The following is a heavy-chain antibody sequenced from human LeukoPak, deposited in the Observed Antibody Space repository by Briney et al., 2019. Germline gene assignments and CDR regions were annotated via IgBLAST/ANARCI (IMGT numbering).Heavy chain of an antibody. D-gene: IGHD3-10*01. V-gene: IGHV3-30*04. CDR1: GFTFSDYA. J-gene: IGHJ4*02. CDR2: ISYDGSNK. CDR3: ARDVYYGSGSPRLDY. Sequence: GGSLRLSCAASGFTFSDYAMHWVRQAPGKGLEWVAVISYDGSNKYYADSVKGRFTISRDNSKNTLYLEMNSLRAEDKAVYYCARDVYYGSGSPRLDYWGQGTLVTVSS.